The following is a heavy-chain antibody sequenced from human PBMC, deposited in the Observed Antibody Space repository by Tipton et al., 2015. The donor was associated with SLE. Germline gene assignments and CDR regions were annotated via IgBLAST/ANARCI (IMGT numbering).Heavy chain of an antibody. J-gene: IGHJ6*02. V-gene: IGHV4-31*09. CDR3: WGYYNYGMDV. CDR2: IYQSGST. Sequence: TLSLTCSVSGASMSTGEYYWSWIRQHPGKGLEWIGYIYQSGSTYYNPSLKSRVSISVDRSRNQFSLKLSSVTPADTAVYYCWGYYNYGMDVWGQGTTVTVSS. CDR1: GASMSTGEYY. D-gene: IGHD7-27*01.